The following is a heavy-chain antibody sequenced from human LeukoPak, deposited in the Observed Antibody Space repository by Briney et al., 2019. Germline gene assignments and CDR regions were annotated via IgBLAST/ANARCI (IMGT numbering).Heavy chain of an antibody. Sequence: GGSLRLSCAASGFTFSSYSMNWVRQAPGKGLEWVSSISSSSSYIYYADSVKGRFTISRDNAKNSLYLQMNSLRAEDTAVYYYARDRANRYGMDVWGQGTTVTVSS. CDR1: GFTFSSYS. D-gene: IGHD2-8*01. V-gene: IGHV3-21*01. J-gene: IGHJ6*02. CDR3: ARDRANRYGMDV. CDR2: ISSSSSYI.